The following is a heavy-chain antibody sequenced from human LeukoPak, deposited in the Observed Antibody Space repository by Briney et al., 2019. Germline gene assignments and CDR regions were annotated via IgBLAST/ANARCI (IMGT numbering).Heavy chain of an antibody. CDR1: GDSISSGAYY. Sequence: SSETLSLTCTVSGDSISSGAYYWNWIRQRPGKGLEWIGFIHYSGSTYYNPSLKSRVSILVDTSKKQFSLKLRYVTAAGTAVYYCARSIKEENWFDPWGQGTLVTVSS. V-gene: IGHV4-31*03. D-gene: IGHD3-10*01. J-gene: IGHJ5*02. CDR3: ARSIKEENWFDP. CDR2: IHYSGST.